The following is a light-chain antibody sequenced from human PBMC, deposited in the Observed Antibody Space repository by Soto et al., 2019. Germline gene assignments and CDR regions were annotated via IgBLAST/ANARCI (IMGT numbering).Light chain of an antibody. J-gene: IGKJ5*01. CDR3: QQYNNLPPIT. CDR2: DTS. Sequence: IVRTHSTSTLSVSPGERATLSCSASQSVSIKLAWYQQKPGQAPRLLIYDTSTRATGIPARFSGSGSGTEFTLTISSLQSEDFAVYYCQQYNNLPPITFGQRTRLEIK. CDR1: QSVSIK. V-gene: IGKV3-15*01.